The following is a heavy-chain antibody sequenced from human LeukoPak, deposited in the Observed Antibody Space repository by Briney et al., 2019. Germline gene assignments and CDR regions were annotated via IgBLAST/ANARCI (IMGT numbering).Heavy chain of an antibody. J-gene: IGHJ5*02. CDR1: GGSISGHY. CDR2: KHYSGST. V-gene: IGHV4-59*11. Sequence: PSETLSLTCTVFGGSISGHYWSWIRQPPGKGLEWIAEKHYSGSTKYNPFLKSRVTISVDTSKNQFSLKLSLVTAPGTAVCYCLRSSGNYLGPWGQGTLVTVSS. CDR3: LRSSGNYLGP. D-gene: IGHD1-26*01.